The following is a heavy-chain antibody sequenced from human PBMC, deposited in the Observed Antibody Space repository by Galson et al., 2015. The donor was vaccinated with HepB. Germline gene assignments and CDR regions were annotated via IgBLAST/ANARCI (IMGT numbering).Heavy chain of an antibody. J-gene: IGHJ4*02. CDR1: GFTFTSSA. D-gene: IGHD1-1*01. V-gene: IGHV1-58*02. CDR2: IVVGSGNT. CDR3: ARDVEGEVDY. Sequence: SVKVSCKASGFTFTSSAMQWVRQARGQRLEWIGWIVVGSGNTNYAQKFQGRVTMTRDTSTSTVYMELSSLRSEDTAVYYCARDVEGEVDYWGQGTLVTVSS.